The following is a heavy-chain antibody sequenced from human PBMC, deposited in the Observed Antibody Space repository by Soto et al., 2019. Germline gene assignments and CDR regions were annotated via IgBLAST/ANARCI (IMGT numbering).Heavy chain of an antibody. V-gene: IGHV1-69*13. CDR3: AAVAGTTRGAFDI. D-gene: IGHD6-19*01. CDR2: IIPIFGTA. J-gene: IGHJ3*02. CDR1: GGTFSSYA. Sequence: ASVKVSCKASGGTFSSYAISWVRQAPGQGLEWMGGIIPIFGTANYAQKFQGRVTITADESTSTAYMELSSLRSEDTDVYYCAAVAGTTRGAFDIWGQGTMVTVSS.